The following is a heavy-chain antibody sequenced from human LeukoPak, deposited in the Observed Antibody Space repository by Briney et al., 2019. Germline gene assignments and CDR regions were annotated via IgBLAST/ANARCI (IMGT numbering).Heavy chain of an antibody. CDR3: ARGERSPSTRRIDNWSRHSLDY. J-gene: IGHJ4*02. V-gene: IGHV3-30*04. CDR2: ISYDGSNK. CDR1: GFTFSSYA. Sequence: GRSLRLSCAASGFTFSSYAMHWVRQAPGKGLEWVAVISYDGSNKYYADSVKGRFTISRDNSKNTLYLQMNSLRAEDTAVYYCARGERSPSTRRIDNWSRHSLDYWGQGTLVTVSS. D-gene: IGHD1-20*01.